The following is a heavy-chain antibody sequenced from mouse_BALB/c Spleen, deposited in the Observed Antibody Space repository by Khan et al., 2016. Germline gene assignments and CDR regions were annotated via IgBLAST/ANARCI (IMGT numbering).Heavy chain of an antibody. CDR3: ARSVYYGSYFDY. J-gene: IGHJ2*01. CDR1: GYTFTDYN. Sequence: QVQLQQSGAELARPGASVKLSCKASGYTFTDYNINWVKQRTGQGLEWIGEIYPGSGNTYYNEKFKGKATLTADKSSSTAYMQLSSLTSEDSAVYFCARSVYYGSYFDYWGQGTTLTVSS. CDR2: IYPGSGNT. D-gene: IGHD2-2*01. V-gene: IGHV1-77*01.